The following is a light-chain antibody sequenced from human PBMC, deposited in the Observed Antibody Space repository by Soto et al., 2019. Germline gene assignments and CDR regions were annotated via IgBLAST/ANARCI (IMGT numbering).Light chain of an antibody. Sequence: DIQMTQSPSTLSASAGDSVTLTCRASQHISSCLAWYRQKPGKAPTLLIYQASTLESGIPSRFSGSGSGTEFTLTISSLQSDDFAVYYCQQYNSWPYTFGQGTKVEIK. V-gene: IGKV1-5*03. CDR2: QAS. CDR3: QQYNSWPYT. J-gene: IGKJ1*01. CDR1: QHISSC.